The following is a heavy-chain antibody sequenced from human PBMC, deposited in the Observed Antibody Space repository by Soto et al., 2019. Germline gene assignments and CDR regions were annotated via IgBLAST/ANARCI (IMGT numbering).Heavy chain of an antibody. J-gene: IGHJ6*02. CDR3: AREYGSDETYYYYYYGMDV. CDR1: GYTFTSYG. V-gene: IGHV1-18*01. Sequence: QVQLVQSGAEVKKPGASVKVSCKASGYTFTSYGISWVRQAPGQGLEWMGWISAYNGNTNYAQKLQGRVTMTTDTSTSTAYMELRSLRSDETAVYYCAREYGSDETYYYYYYGMDVWGQGTTVTVSS. D-gene: IGHD3-10*01. CDR2: ISAYNGNT.